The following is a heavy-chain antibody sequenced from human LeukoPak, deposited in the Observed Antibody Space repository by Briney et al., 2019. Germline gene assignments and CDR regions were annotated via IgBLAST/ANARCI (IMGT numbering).Heavy chain of an antibody. V-gene: IGHV4-39*01. CDR2: IYYSGST. D-gene: IGHD4-11*01. Sequence: PSETLSLTCTVSGGSISSSSYYWGWIRQPPGKGLVWIGSIYYSGSTYYNPSLKSRVTISVDTSKNQFSLKLSSVTAADTAVYYCASRHRTTVSIDYWGQGTLVTVSS. J-gene: IGHJ4*02. CDR3: ASRHRTTVSIDY. CDR1: GGSISSSSYY.